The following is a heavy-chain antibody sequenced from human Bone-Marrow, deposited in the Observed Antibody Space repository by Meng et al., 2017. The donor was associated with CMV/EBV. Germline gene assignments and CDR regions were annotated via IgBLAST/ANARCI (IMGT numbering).Heavy chain of an antibody. Sequence: SLKISCAASGFTFDDYAMHWVRQAPGKGLEWVSGISWNSGSIGYADSVKGRFTISRDNAKNSLYLQMNSLRAEDTAVYYCARADCSSTSCYIRYWGQGTLVTVSS. CDR1: GFTFDDYA. CDR3: ARADCSSTSCYIRY. CDR2: ISWNSGSI. V-gene: IGHV3-9*01. D-gene: IGHD2-2*02. J-gene: IGHJ4*02.